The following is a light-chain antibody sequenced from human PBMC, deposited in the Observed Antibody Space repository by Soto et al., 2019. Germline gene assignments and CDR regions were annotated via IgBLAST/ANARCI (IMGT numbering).Light chain of an antibody. Sequence: DIQMTQSPSTLSASVGDRVTITCRASQSISSWLVWYQQKPGKAPKLLIYKASSLESGVPSRFRGSGSGTEFTLTISSMQPDEFATYYCQQYETSSQTFGQGTKVEIK. CDR2: KAS. J-gene: IGKJ1*01. V-gene: IGKV1-5*03. CDR3: QQYETSSQT. CDR1: QSISSW.